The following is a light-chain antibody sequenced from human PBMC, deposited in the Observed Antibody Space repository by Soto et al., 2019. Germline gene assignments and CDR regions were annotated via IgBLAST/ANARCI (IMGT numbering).Light chain of an antibody. CDR1: SSNIGAGYD. J-gene: IGLJ1*01. CDR3: QSYDSSLSGSYV. CDR2: GNS. V-gene: IGLV1-40*01. Sequence: QTVVTQPPSVSGAPGRRVTLSCTGRSSNIGAGYDVHWYQQLPGTAPKLLIYGNSNRPSGVPDRFSGSKSGTSASLAITGLQAEDEADYYCQSYDSSLSGSYVFGTGTKLTVL.